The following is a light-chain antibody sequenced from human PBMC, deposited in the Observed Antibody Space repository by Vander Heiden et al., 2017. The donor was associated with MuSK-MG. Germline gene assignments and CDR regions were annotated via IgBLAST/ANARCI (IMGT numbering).Light chain of an antibody. CDR1: QSVLYSSNNKNF. CDR2: WAS. V-gene: IGKV4-1*01. J-gene: IGKJ1*01. Sequence: DIVMTQSPDSLAVSLGERATINCKSSQSVLYSSNNKNFLAWYQQKPGQPPKLLIYWASTRDSGVPDRFSGSGSGTDFTLTISSLQAEDVAVYYCQQYYSSLAWMFGQGTKVEIK. CDR3: QQYYSSLAWM.